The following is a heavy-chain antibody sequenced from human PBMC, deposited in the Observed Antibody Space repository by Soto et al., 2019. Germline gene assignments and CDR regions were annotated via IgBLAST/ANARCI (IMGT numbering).Heavy chain of an antibody. J-gene: IGHJ4*02. V-gene: IGHV5-51*01. Sequence: LKISCKASGYSFTTYWIGWVRQMPGKGLEWMGIIYPGDSDTRYSPSFQGQVTISADKSISTAYLQWSSLKASDSAMFYCARKDIAGNSVDFWGQGTLVTVSS. CDR3: ARKDIAGNSVDF. D-gene: IGHD6-13*01. CDR2: IYPGDSDT. CDR1: GYSFTTYW.